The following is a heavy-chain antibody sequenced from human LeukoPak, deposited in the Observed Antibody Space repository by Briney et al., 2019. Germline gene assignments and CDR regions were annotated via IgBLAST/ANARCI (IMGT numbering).Heavy chain of an antibody. CDR1: SFRHNNSG. CDR3: ARGTGVKRYYFDL. Sequence: PGVSLTLFCAGSSFRHNNSGVLWVRQSPGKGLEWLTVIWYEGSNRQYADSVEGRITVSRDTSTNTLDLEINSLRVDDTARYYCARGTGVKRYYFDLWGQGIMVTVSS. CDR2: IWYEGSNR. V-gene: IGHV3-33*01. J-gene: IGHJ4*02. D-gene: IGHD2-2*01.